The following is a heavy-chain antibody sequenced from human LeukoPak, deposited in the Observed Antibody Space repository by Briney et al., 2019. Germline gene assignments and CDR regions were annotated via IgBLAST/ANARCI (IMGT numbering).Heavy chain of an antibody. CDR1: GFTFSSYA. J-gene: IGHJ4*02. Sequence: GGSLRLSCSASGFTFSSYAMHWVRQAPGKGLEYVSAISSNGGSTYYADSVKGRFTISRDNSKNTLYLQMSSLRAEDTAVYYCVKDGTDYGDFPRDYSDYWGQGTLVTVSS. CDR2: ISSNGGST. CDR3: VKDGTDYGDFPRDYSDY. V-gene: IGHV3-64D*06. D-gene: IGHD4-17*01.